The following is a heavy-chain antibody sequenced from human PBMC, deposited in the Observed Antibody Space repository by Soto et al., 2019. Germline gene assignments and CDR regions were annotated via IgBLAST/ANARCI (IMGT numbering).Heavy chain of an antibody. D-gene: IGHD2-15*01. CDR2: ISGSGGRT. CDR1: GFTFSSYG. V-gene: IGHV3-23*01. Sequence: EVQLLESGGGLAQPGGSMRLSCAASGFTFSSYGLSWVRQAPGKGVEWVSTISGSGGRTYYADSVKGRFTISRDNSKTTLYLQMNSLRAEDTAVYYCASGGSSIDCWGQGTLSTVST. J-gene: IGHJ4*02. CDR3: ASGGSSIDC.